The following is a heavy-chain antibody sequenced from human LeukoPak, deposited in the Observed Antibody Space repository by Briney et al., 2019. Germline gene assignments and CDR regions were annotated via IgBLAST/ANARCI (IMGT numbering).Heavy chain of an antibody. V-gene: IGHV3-30*18. J-gene: IGHJ4*02. D-gene: IGHD6-13*01. CDR2: ISYDGSNK. CDR3: AKDPNGIAAAGNY. Sequence: LSCAAXGFTFSSYGMHWVRQAPGKGLEWVAVISYDGSNKYYADSVKGRFTISRDNSKNTLYLQMNSLRAEDTAVYYCAKDPNGIAAAGNYWGQGTLVTVSS. CDR1: GFTFSSYG.